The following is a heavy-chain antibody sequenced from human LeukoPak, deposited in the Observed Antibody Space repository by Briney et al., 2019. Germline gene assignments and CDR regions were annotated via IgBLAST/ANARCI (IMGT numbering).Heavy chain of an antibody. V-gene: IGHV1-2*06. D-gene: IGHD6-19*01. CDR1: GYTFTGYY. CDR3: ERGELVSSGWYNWFDP. CDR2: INPNSGGT. J-gene: IGHJ5*02. Sequence: ASVKVSCKASGYTFTGYYMHWVRQAPGQGLEWMGRINPNSGGTNYAQKFQGRVTMTRDTSISTAYMELSRLRSDDTAVYYCERGELVSSGWYNWFDPWGQGTLVTVSS.